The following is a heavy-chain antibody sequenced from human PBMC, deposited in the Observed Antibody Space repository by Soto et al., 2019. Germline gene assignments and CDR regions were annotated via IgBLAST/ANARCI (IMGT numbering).Heavy chain of an antibody. Sequence: SLSLSCAASGFTFSDYYMSWIRQAPGKGLEWGSYISGTSSYINYADSVKGRFTISRDNAKNSLYLQMNSLRAEDTPVYYCARDVQQLASYWGQGTMVTV. J-gene: IGHJ4*02. D-gene: IGHD6-13*01. CDR3: ARDVQQLASY. V-gene: IGHV3-11*06. CDR2: ISGTSSYI. CDR1: GFTFSDYY.